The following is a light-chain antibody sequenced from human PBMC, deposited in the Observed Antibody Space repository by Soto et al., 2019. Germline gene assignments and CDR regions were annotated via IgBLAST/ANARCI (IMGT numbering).Light chain of an antibody. J-gene: IGLJ1*01. CDR3: SSFTPSSTYV. V-gene: IGLV2-14*03. Sequence: QSALTQPASVSGSPGQSITISCTGTSSDVSSYNYVSWYQQHPGKAPKLIIYDVSDRPAGVSNRFSGSKSGNTASLTISGLQAEDEADYYCSSFTPSSTYVFGPGTKLTVL. CDR1: SSDVSSYNY. CDR2: DVS.